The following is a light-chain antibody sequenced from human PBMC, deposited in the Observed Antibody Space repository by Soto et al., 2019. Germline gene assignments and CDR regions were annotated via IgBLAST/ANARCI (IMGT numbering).Light chain of an antibody. J-gene: IGKJ5*01. CDR1: QSFRGL. CDR2: DAY. CDR3: QQRHMRPIT. V-gene: IGKV3-11*01. Sequence: EVVLTPSPVTLSVSPGERATLSCRASQSFRGLLAWYQQKPGQAPRLLIYDAYNRATGIPPRFSGSGSGTDFTLTISSLEPEDSAVYYCQQRHMRPITFGQGTRLEIK.